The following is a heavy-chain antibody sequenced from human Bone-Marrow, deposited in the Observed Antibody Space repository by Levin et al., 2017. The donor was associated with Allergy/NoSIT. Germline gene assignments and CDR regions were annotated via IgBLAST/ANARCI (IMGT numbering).Heavy chain of an antibody. J-gene: IGHJ4*02. D-gene: IGHD3-16*02. CDR3: ARQGLSPVWGSYRYRGGNIFDY. Sequence: GESLKISCAASGFTFSSYGMHWVRQAPGKGLEWVAVIWYDGSNKYYADSVKGRFTISRDNSKNTLYLQMNSLRAEDTAVYYCARQGLSPVWGSYRYRGGNIFDYWGQGTLVTVSS. CDR1: GFTFSSYG. V-gene: IGHV3-33*01. CDR2: IWYDGSNK.